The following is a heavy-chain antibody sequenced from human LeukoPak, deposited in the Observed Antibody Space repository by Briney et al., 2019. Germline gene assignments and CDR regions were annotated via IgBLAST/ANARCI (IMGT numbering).Heavy chain of an antibody. D-gene: IGHD6-13*01. CDR1: GGSISSGGYY. CDR3: ARGDWVGYCSSFVYWFDP. V-gene: IGHV4-31*03. CDR2: MFYSGST. Sequence: SETLSLTCTVSGGSISSGGYYWSWIRQHTGKGLELIGYMFYSGSTYYNPSLKSRVTIPVDTSKNEFSLKLSSVTAADTAVYYCARGDWVGYCSSFVYWFDPWGQGTLVTVSS. J-gene: IGHJ5*02.